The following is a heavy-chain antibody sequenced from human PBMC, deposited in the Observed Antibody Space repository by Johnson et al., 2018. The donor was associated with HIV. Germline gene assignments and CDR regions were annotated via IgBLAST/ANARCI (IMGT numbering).Heavy chain of an antibody. CDR3: ARDWVIGDAFDI. J-gene: IGHJ3*02. Sequence: VQLVESGGGVVQPGGSLRLSCAASGFMFSDYYMNWDRQAPGKGLEWVSTISGSGGSTYYADSVKGRFTISRDNSKNTLYLQMNSLRAEDTAVYYCARDWVIGDAFDIWGQGTKVTVSS. CDR1: GFMFSDYY. CDR2: ISGSGGST. D-gene: IGHD2-21*01. V-gene: IGHV3-23*04.